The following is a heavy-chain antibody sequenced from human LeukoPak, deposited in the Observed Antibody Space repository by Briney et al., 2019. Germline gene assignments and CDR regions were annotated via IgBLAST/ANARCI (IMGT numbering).Heavy chain of an antibody. D-gene: IGHD3-9*01. V-gene: IGHV5-51*01. CDR2: IYPGDSDT. J-gene: IGHJ4*02. Sequence: NRGESLKISCKGSGYTFSNYWIAWVRQTSGKGLEWMGIIYPGDSDTRYSPSFQGQVTLSADKSTNTAHLQWSSLKASDTAMYYCAIAVDYDILTGKVGRFDYWAREPWSPSPQ. CDR3: AIAVDYDILTGKVGRFDY. CDR1: GYTFSNYW.